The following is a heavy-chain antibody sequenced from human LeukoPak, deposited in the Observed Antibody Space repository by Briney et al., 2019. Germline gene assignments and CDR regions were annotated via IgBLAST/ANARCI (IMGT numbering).Heavy chain of an antibody. J-gene: IGHJ4*02. CDR1: GFTFSNYG. V-gene: IGHV3-64D*06. Sequence: GGSLRLSCLATGFTFSNYGIYWVRQAPGKGLECVSVISRDGGSTYYADSVKGRFTISRDNSKNTLYLQMSSLRAEDTAVYYCVESLDADGHPNWGQGTLVTVSS. CDR3: VESLDADGHPN. CDR2: ISRDGGST.